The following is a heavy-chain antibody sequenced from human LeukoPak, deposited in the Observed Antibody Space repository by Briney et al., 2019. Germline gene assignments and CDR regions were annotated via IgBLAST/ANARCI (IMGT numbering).Heavy chain of an antibody. CDR3: AKDRETTSSGTFDY. Sequence: PGRSLRLSCAASGFNFSSYGMHCVRQAPGKGLEWVAFIAEDGSNEKYTDSVKGRFTISRDNSNNTLYLRMNSLRAEDTGVYYCAKDRETTSSGTFDYWGQGTLVTVSS. D-gene: IGHD1-1*01. J-gene: IGHJ4*02. CDR1: GFNFSSYG. CDR2: IAEDGSNE. V-gene: IGHV3-30*18.